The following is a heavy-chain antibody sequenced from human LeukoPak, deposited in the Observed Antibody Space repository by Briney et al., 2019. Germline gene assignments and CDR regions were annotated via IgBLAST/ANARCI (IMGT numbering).Heavy chain of an antibody. J-gene: IGHJ6*02. CDR3: ARGRTYYYDTSGYYPSIYYGMDV. D-gene: IGHD3-22*01. Sequence: GGSLRLSCAASGFSLSSYSMNWVRQAPGKGLEWVSSITISSNFIYYADSVKGRFTISRDNAKSSLFLQMNSLRAEDTAVYFCARGRTYYYDTSGYYPSIYYGMDVWGQGTTVIVSS. V-gene: IGHV3-21*01. CDR1: GFSLSSYS. CDR2: ITISSNFI.